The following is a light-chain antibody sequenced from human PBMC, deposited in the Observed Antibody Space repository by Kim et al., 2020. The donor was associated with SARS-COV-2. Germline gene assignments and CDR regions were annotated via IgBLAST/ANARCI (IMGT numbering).Light chain of an antibody. CDR3: RAWDSNIVV. Sequence: SYELTQPPSVSVSPGQTASITCSGDKLGDKYACWYQHKPGQSPVLVVFQDNKRPSGIPERFSGSNSGNTATLTISGTQAMDEADYYCRAWDSNIVVFGGGTKLTVL. J-gene: IGLJ2*01. CDR2: QDN. V-gene: IGLV3-1*01. CDR1: KLGDKY.